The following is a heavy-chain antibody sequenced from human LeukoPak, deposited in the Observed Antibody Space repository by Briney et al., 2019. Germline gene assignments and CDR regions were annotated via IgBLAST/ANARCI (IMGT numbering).Heavy chain of an antibody. J-gene: IGHJ5*02. Sequence: GGSLRLSCAASGFTFSTYWMTWVRQAPGKGLEWVANIKTDGSHTYYLDSVKGRFTISRDNAKNFLFLQLGSLRADDTGVYYCARASMGGRDYHLDPWGQGTLVTVSS. V-gene: IGHV3-7*01. CDR2: IKTDGSHT. CDR1: GFTFSTYW. D-gene: IGHD4/OR15-4a*01. CDR3: ARASMGGRDYHLDP.